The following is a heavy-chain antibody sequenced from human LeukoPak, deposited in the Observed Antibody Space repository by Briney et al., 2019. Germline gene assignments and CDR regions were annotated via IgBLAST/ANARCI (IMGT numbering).Heavy chain of an antibody. CDR2: ISSSGNTI. Sequence: GGSLRLSCAASAFTFCSYSMNWVRPAPGEGLEWGSFISSSGNTIYYAHSVKGRFTISRDNAANSLFLQMNSLRAEDTAVYYCVKDGHGGTPRFEYWGQETLVTVSS. CDR3: VKDGHGGTPRFEY. CDR1: AFTFCSYS. V-gene: IGHV3-48*01. D-gene: IGHD1-1*01. J-gene: IGHJ4*02.